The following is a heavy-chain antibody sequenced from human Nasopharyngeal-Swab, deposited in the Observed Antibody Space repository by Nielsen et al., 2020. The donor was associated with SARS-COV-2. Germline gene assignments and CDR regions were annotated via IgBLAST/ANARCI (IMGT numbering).Heavy chain of an antibody. CDR3: TRDLGYSSSWYQTMGAFDI. D-gene: IGHD6-13*01. J-gene: IGHJ3*02. Sequence: RQAHGQGFEGLGWFSAYNGNNNYAQKFQGRVTMTTDTSTSTAYMELRCLRSDDTAVYYCTRDLGYSSSWYQTMGAFDIWGQGTMVTVSS. CDR2: FSAYNGNN. V-gene: IGHV1-18*01.